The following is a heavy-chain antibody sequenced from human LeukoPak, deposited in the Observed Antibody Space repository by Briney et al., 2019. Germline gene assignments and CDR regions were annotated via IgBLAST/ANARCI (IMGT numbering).Heavy chain of an antibody. D-gene: IGHD2-2*01. Sequence: PGGSLRLSCAASGFTFSSYSMNWVRQAPGKGLEWVSSISSSSSYIYYADSVKGRFTISRDNAKNSLYLQMNSLRAEDTAVYYCARGVVVPAAIEIDYWGQGTLVAVSS. V-gene: IGHV3-21*01. CDR2: ISSSSSYI. J-gene: IGHJ4*02. CDR1: GFTFSSYS. CDR3: ARGVVVPAAIEIDY.